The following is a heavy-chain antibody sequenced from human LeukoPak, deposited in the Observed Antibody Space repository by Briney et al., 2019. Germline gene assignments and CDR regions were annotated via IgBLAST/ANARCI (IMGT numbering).Heavy chain of an antibody. CDR3: ARGPRRMTALY. CDR1: GYTFTSYD. J-gene: IGHJ4*02. CDR2: MNPNSGNT. V-gene: IGHV1-8*01. D-gene: IGHD2/OR15-2a*01. Sequence: ASVTVSCTASGYTFTSYDINWVRQATGQGLEWMGWMNPNSGNTGYAQKFQGRVTMTRNTSISTAYMELSSLRSEDTAVYYCARGPRRMTALYWGQGTLVTVSS.